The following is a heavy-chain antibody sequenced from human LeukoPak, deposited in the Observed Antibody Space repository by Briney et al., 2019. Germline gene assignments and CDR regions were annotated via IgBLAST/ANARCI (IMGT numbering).Heavy chain of an antibody. J-gene: IGHJ6*03. Sequence: ASVKVSCKASGYTFTNYGVSWVRQAPGQGLEWMGRINAYNGDTHYAQNLQGRLTMTTDTSTSTAFMELRSLRPDDTAVYYCARWGLVAPGTYYYYYMDVWGRGTTVTVSS. CDR1: GYTFTNYG. CDR2: INAYNGDT. D-gene: IGHD2-2*01. CDR3: ARWGLVAPGTYYYYYMDV. V-gene: IGHV1-18*01.